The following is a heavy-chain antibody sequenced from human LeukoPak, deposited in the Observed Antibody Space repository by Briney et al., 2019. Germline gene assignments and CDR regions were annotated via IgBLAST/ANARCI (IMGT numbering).Heavy chain of an antibody. J-gene: IGHJ4*02. D-gene: IGHD1-26*01. CDR3: ARVRSGSPDY. CDR2: INSGSSTI. Sequence: GGSLRLSCAASGFTFSSYSMNWVRRAPGKGLEWVAYINSGSSTIYYADSVKGRFTISRDNAKNSVYLQMNSLRADDTAVYYCARVRSGSPDYWGQGTLVTVSS. V-gene: IGHV3-48*04. CDR1: GFTFSSYS.